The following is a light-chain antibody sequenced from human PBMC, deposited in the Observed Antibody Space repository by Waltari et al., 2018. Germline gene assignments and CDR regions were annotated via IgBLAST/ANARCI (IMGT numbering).Light chain of an antibody. V-gene: IGKV1-39*01. CDR1: QSITTY. J-gene: IGKJ1*01. CDR2: VAS. Sequence: DIQMTQSPSSLSASVGDRVSITCRASQSITTYLNWYQQQPGKAPKLLIYVASTLQSGVPSRFSGSGSGTDFTLTISSLQPEDFATYFCQHTYSPPRTFGQGTKIEIK. CDR3: QHTYSPPRT.